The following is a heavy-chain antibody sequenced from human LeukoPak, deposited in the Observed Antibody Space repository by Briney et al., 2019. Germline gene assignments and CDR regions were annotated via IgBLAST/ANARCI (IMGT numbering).Heavy chain of an antibody. Sequence: SETLSLTCTVSGGSISSYYWSWIRQPPGKGLEWIGYIYYSGNTNYNPSLKSRLTISIDTSKNQFSLKLRSVTAADTAVYFCTRRVAITGTPKAHFDYWGQGILVTVSS. CDR3: TRRVAITGTPKAHFDY. V-gene: IGHV4-59*01. J-gene: IGHJ4*02. CDR1: GGSISSYY. D-gene: IGHD1-20*01. CDR2: IYYSGNT.